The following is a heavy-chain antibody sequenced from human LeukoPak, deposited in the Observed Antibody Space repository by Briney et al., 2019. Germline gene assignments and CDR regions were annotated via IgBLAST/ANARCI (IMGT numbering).Heavy chain of an antibody. V-gene: IGHV3-23*01. Sequence: GRALSLSCAASGFTLSSYGMSWVRQAPGKGLEWVSAISGGGGRTYYADSVTGRFTITRDNSKNTLYRQMNSLRAEDTAVYYCAKRFTSGTTNWFDAWGQGTLVTVSS. J-gene: IGHJ5*01. CDR3: AKRFTSGTTNWFDA. CDR2: ISGGGGRT. CDR1: GFTLSSYG. D-gene: IGHD1-1*01.